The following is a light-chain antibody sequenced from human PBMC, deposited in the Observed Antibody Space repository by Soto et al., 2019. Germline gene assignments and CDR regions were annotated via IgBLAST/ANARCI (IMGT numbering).Light chain of an antibody. CDR1: QSVSNN. J-gene: IGKJ2*01. V-gene: IGKV3-15*01. CDR2: SVS. CDR3: HQYKNWPYT. Sequence: EIVMTQSPATLSVPPGERVTLSWRASQSVSNNLVWYQQKPGQAPRLLMHSVSTRATGIPARFSGSGSGTQFTLTINSLQSEDFAVYCCHQYKNWPYTFGQGTKLEIK.